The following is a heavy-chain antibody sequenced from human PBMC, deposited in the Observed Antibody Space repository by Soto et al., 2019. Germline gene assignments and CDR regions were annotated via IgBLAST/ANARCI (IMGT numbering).Heavy chain of an antibody. V-gene: IGHV2-5*02. D-gene: IGHD3-10*01. CDR2: IYWDDDK. J-gene: IGHJ4*02. Sequence: SGPTLVKPTQTLTLTCTFSGFSLSTSGVGVGWIRQPPGKALEWLALIYWDDDKRYSPSLKSRLTITKDTSKNQVVLTMTNMDPVDTATYYCAHRGRITMVRVFDYWGQGTLVTVSS. CDR3: AHRGRITMVRVFDY. CDR1: GFSLSTSGVG.